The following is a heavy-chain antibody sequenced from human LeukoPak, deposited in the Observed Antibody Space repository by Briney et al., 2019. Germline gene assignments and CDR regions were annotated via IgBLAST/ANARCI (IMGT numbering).Heavy chain of an antibody. CDR2: ISSSSSYI. Sequence: PGGSLRLSCAASGFTFSSYWMTWVRQAPGKGLEWVSSISSSSSYIYYADSVKGRFTISRDNSKNTLYLQMNSLRAEDTAVYYCAKDQALDLKWELRDMDYWGQGTLVTVSS. V-gene: IGHV3-21*01. D-gene: IGHD1-26*01. CDR3: AKDQALDLKWELRDMDY. CDR1: GFTFSSYW. J-gene: IGHJ4*02.